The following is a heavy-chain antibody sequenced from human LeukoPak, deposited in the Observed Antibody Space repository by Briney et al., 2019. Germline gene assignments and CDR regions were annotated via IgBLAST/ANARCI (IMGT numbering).Heavy chain of an antibody. D-gene: IGHD3-10*01. J-gene: IGHJ3*02. CDR2: IWYDGSNK. Sequence: GGSLRLSCAASGFTFSSYGMHWVRQAPGKGLEWVAVIWYDGSNKYYADSVKGRFTISRDNAKNSLYLQMNSLRAEDTAVYYCARSSLGSGGDLDAFDIWGQGTMVTVSS. CDR3: ARSSLGSGGDLDAFDI. CDR1: GFTFSSYG. V-gene: IGHV3-33*03.